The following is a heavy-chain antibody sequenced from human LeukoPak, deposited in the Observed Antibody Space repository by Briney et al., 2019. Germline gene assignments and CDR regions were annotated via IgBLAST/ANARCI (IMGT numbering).Heavy chain of an antibody. CDR2: ITSISSSI. V-gene: IGHV3-21*06. CDR1: GFTVSSYG. CDR3: ARARGSSWSTDAFDI. Sequence: GGSLRLSCAASGFTVSSYGMKWVRQPPGKGLEWVSSITSISSSINYADSVKGRFTISRDNAKNSIYVQMKSLRAEDTAVYYCARARGSSWSTDAFDIWGQGTMVTVSS. J-gene: IGHJ3*02. D-gene: IGHD6-13*01.